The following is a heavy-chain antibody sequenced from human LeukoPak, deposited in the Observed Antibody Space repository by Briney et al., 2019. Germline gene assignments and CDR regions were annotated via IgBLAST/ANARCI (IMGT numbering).Heavy chain of an antibody. D-gene: IGHD2-2*01. CDR3: ARDPDVVVPAAHTHYYYYYGMDV. Sequence: VASVKVSCKASGGTFSSYAISWVRQAPGQGLEWMGGIIPIFGTANYAQKFQGRVTITADESTSTAYMELSSLRSEDTAVYYCARDPDVVVPAAHTHYYYYYGMDVWGQGTTVTVSS. CDR2: IIPIFGTA. J-gene: IGHJ6*02. V-gene: IGHV1-69*13. CDR1: GGTFSSYA.